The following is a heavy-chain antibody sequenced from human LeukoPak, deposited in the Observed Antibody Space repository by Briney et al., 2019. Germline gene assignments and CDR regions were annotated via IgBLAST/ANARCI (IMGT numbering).Heavy chain of an antibody. V-gene: IGHV1-69*04. Sequence: GASVKVSCKASGGTFSSYAISRVRQAPGQGLEWMGRIIPILGVANYAQKFQGRVTITADKSTSTAYMELSSLRSEDTAVYYCARLVGDADGVPDYYGMDVWGQGTTVTVPS. CDR1: GGTFSSYA. CDR3: ARLVGDADGVPDYYGMDV. CDR2: IIPILGVA. J-gene: IGHJ6*02. D-gene: IGHD1-26*01.